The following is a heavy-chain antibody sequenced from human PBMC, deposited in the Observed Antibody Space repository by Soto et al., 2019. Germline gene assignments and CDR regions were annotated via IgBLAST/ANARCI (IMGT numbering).Heavy chain of an antibody. D-gene: IGHD5-18*01. CDR2: ISKDGSKT. CDR3: ARDAYSYKYFSDY. V-gene: IGHV3-30*03. J-gene: IGHJ4*02. CDR1: GFTFTNFA. Sequence: GGSLRLSCGASGFTFTNFAMHWVRQAPGKGLEWVAVISKDGSKTDFADSVKGRCTISGENSKNTVYLRMDSVTREDTALYYCARDAYSYKYFSDYWGLGTLVTVSS.